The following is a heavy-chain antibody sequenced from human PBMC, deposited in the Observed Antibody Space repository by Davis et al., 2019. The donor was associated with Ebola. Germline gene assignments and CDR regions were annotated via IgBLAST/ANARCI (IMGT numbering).Heavy chain of an antibody. J-gene: IGHJ6*03. CDR1: GYKFTNYW. V-gene: IGHV5-51*01. CDR2: IYPGDSDT. Sequence: KISCKASGYKFTNYWIGWVRQMPGKGLEWMGIIYPGDSDTRYSPSFQGQVTISADKSISTAYLQWSSLKASDTAMYYCARRVDSYYYMDVWGKGTTVTVSS. D-gene: IGHD2-15*01. CDR3: ARRVDSYYYMDV.